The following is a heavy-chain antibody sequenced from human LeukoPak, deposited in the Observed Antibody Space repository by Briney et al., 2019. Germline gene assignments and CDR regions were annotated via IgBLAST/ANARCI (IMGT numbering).Heavy chain of an antibody. D-gene: IGHD6-19*01. CDR1: GGSISGFY. CDR3: ARDTKHTKSSGWSSGFDY. J-gene: IGHJ4*02. Sequence: SETLSLTCTVSGGSISGFYWSWFRQPPGKGLEWIGYIYYSGSTYYNPSLKSRVTISVDTSKNQFSLKLSSVTAADTAVYYCARDTKHTKSSGWSSGFDYWGQGTLVTVSS. CDR2: IYYSGST. V-gene: IGHV4-59*06.